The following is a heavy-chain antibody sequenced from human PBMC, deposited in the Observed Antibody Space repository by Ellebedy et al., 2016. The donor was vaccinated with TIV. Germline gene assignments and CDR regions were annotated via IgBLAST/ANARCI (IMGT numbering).Heavy chain of an antibody. CDR3: ARRPRSYYDFWSGYSSYFDY. CDR2: INHSGST. Sequence: SETLSLTXAVYGGSFSGYYWSWIRQPPGKGLEWIGEINHSGSTNYNPSLKSRVTISVDTSKNQFSLKLSSVTATDTAVYYCARRPRSYYDFWSGYSSYFDYWGQGTLVTVSS. J-gene: IGHJ4*02. V-gene: IGHV4-34*01. CDR1: GGSFSGYY. D-gene: IGHD3-3*01.